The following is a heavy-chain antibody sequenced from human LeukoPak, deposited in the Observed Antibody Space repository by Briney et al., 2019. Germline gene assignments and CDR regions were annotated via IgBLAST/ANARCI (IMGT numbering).Heavy chain of an antibody. CDR1: GFTFSSYA. J-gene: IGHJ4*02. D-gene: IGHD7-27*01. Sequence: PGGSLRLSCAAYGFTFSSYAMHWVRQAPGKGLEWVAVISYDGSNKYYADSVKGRFTISRDNSKNTLYLQMNSLRAEDTAVYYCARDRTGDGDFDYWGQGTLVTVSS. CDR2: ISYDGSNK. CDR3: ARDRTGDGDFDY. V-gene: IGHV3-30*04.